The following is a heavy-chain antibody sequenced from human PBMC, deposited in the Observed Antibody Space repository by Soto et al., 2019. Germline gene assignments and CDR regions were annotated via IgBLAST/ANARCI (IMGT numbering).Heavy chain of an antibody. V-gene: IGHV1-69*06. CDR2: IIPIFGTA. J-gene: IGHJ6*02. Sequence: QVQLVQSGAEVKKPGSSVKVSCKASGGTFSSYAISWVRQAPGQGLEWMGGIIPIFGTANYAQKFQGRVTMTTDTSTSTAYMELRSLRSDDTAVYYCARDSSSWSYYYYYGMDVWGQGTTVTVSS. D-gene: IGHD6-13*01. CDR1: GGTFSSYA. CDR3: ARDSSSWSYYYYYGMDV.